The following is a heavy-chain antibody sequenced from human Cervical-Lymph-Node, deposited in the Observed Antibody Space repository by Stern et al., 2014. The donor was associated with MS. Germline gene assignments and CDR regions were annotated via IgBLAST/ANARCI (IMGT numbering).Heavy chain of an antibody. D-gene: IGHD2-21*01. J-gene: IGHJ4*02. CDR3: VRRRIAWLVGDYFDY. CDR2: SYWDDER. CDR1: GFSLTTSAVG. V-gene: IGHV2-5*02. Sequence: ESGPTLVKPTQTLTLTCTFSGFSLTTSAVGVGWIRRPPGKALEWLGISYWDDERRYSASLKSRLNITQDQSKKQVVHRITNMDPVDTATYYCVRRRIAWLVGDYFDYWGQGTLLTVSS.